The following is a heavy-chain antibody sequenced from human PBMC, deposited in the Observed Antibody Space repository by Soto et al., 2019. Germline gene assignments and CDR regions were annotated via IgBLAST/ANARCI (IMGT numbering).Heavy chain of an antibody. V-gene: IGHV4-34*01. CDR2: INHSGST. CDR3: ARGGHYDFWSGYRNYYYYYMDV. D-gene: IGHD3-3*01. Sequence: PSETLSLTCAVYGGSFSGYYWSWIRQPPGKGLEWIGEINHSGSTNYNPSLKSRVTISVDTSKNQFSLKLSSVTAADTAVYYCARGGHYDFWSGYRNYYYYYMDVWGKGTTVTVSS. CDR1: GGSFSGYY. J-gene: IGHJ6*03.